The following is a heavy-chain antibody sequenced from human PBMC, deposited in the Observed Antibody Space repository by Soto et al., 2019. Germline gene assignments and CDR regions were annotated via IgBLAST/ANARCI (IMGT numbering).Heavy chain of an antibody. CDR2: IIPIFGTA. CDR1: GGTFSSYA. J-gene: IGHJ4*02. D-gene: IGHD3-22*01. V-gene: IGHV1-69*13. CDR3: ARDPNYYDSSGYDY. Sequence: SVKVSCKASGGTFSSYAISWVRQATGQGLEWMGGIIPIFGTANYAQKFQGRVTITADESTSTAYMELSSLRSEDTAVYYCARDPNYYDSSGYDYWGQGTLVTVSS.